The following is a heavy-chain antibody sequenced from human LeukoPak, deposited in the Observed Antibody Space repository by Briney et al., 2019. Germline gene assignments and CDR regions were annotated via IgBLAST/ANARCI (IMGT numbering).Heavy chain of an antibody. CDR3: AKDGAWLRFDD. CDR1: GFPFSSHG. CDR2: ISPGGGPT. Sequence: PGGSLRLSCAGSGFPFSSHGMNWVCQAPGKGLEWVSGISPGGGPTYYADSVKGRFTISRDDSKNTLYLQMKNLRAEDTAVYYCAKDGAWLRFDDWGQGILVTVSS. V-gene: IGHV3-23*01. D-gene: IGHD5-12*01. J-gene: IGHJ4*02.